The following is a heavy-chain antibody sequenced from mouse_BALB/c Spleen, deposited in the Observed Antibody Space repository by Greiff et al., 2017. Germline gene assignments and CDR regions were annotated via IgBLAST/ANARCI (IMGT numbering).Heavy chain of an antibody. Sequence: EVKLQESGPGLVKPSQSLSLTCTVTGYSITSDYAWNWIRQFPGNKLEWMGYISYSGSTSYNPSLKSRISITRDTSKNQFFLQLNSVTTEDTATYYCARNYYGSSWDVWGAGTTVTVSS. V-gene: IGHV3-2*02. J-gene: IGHJ1*01. CDR2: ISYSGST. D-gene: IGHD1-1*01. CDR1: GYSITSDYA. CDR3: ARNYYGSSWDV.